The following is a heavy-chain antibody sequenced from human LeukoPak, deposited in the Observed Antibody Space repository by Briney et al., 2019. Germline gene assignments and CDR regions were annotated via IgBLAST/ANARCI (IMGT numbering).Heavy chain of an antibody. CDR1: GFTFSRYA. CDR2: TSYDGIHK. Sequence: PGRSLRLSCAASGFTFSRYAMHWVRQAPGKGLEWVAVTSYDGIHKYYAASVKGRFTISRDNSKNTLYLQINSLSAEDTAVYYCAKDLRSGGICPDYWGQGTLVSVSS. D-gene: IGHD2-15*01. CDR3: AKDLRSGGICPDY. V-gene: IGHV3-30*18. J-gene: IGHJ4*02.